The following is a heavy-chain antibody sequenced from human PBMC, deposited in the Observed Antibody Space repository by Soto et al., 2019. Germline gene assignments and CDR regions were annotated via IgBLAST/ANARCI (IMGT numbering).Heavy chain of an antibody. J-gene: IGHJ4*02. V-gene: IGHV3-23*01. CDR3: AKSLIVVVIKGFDY. D-gene: IGHD3-22*01. CDR1: GFPFSSYA. Sequence: EVQLLESGGGLVQPGGSLRLSCAASGFPFSSYAMSWVRQAPGKGLEWVSAISGSGGSTYYADSVKGRLTISRDNSKNRLYLQMNSLRAEDTAVYYCAKSLIVVVIKGFDYWGQGTLVTVSS. CDR2: ISGSGGST.